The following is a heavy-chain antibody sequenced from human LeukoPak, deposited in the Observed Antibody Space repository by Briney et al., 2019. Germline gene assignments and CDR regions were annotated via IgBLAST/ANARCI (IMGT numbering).Heavy chain of an antibody. Sequence: SQTLSLTCAISGDSVSTNSAAWNWIRQSPSRGLEWLGRTFYWSKWFNEYALSVKSRISIESDTSKNQFSLHLNSVTPEDTAVYYCARLRLPTNFFDYWGQGALVTVSS. V-gene: IGHV6-1*01. J-gene: IGHJ4*02. CDR3: ARLRLPTNFFDY. CDR1: GDSVSTNSAA. CDR2: TFYWSKWFN.